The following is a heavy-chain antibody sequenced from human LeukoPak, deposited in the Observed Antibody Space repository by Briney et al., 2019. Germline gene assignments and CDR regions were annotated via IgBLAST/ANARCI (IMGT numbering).Heavy chain of an antibody. Sequence: PSETLSLTCAVSGGSISSSNWWSWVRQPPGKGLEWIGEIYHSGSTNYNPSLKSRVTISVDKSKNQFSLKLSSVTAADTAVYYCARGQGIAAAGTLFDYWGQGTLDTVSS. D-gene: IGHD6-13*01. J-gene: IGHJ4*02. CDR1: GGSISSSNW. V-gene: IGHV4-4*02. CDR2: IYHSGST. CDR3: ARGQGIAAAGTLFDY.